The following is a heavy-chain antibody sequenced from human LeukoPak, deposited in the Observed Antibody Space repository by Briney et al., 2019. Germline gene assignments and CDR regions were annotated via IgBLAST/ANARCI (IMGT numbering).Heavy chain of an antibody. Sequence: HGGSLRLSCAASGFTFSSYAMCWVREAPGKGLEWVSAVSDSGSSTYYAYSVKGRFTISRDNSKNTLYLQRNSLRADDTAVYYCAKQDNRSSGWYDWGQGTLVTVSS. CDR1: GFTFSSYA. D-gene: IGHD6-13*01. CDR2: VSDSGSST. J-gene: IGHJ4*02. V-gene: IGHV3-23*01. CDR3: AKQDNRSSGWYD.